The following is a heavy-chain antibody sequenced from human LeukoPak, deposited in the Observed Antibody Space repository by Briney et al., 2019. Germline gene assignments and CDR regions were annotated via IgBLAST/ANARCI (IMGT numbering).Heavy chain of an antibody. D-gene: IGHD1-1*01. CDR1: ARTFSSYA. CDR2: IIPIFGTA. V-gene: IGHV1-69*05. J-gene: IGHJ4*02. Sequence: SVKVSCKASARTFSSYAISWVRQAPGQGIEWMGRIIPIFGTANYAKKFQGRVTITTDESTSTAYMELSSLRSEGTAVYYCARYDEDGPFDYWGQGTLVTVSS. CDR3: ARYDEDGPFDY.